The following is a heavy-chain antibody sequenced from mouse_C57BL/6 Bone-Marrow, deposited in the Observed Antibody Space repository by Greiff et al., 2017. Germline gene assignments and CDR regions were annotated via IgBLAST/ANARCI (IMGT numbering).Heavy chain of an antibody. CDR2: IHPNSGST. V-gene: IGHV1-64*01. J-gene: IGHJ2*01. CDR3: ARWGGGQLRLRDYYFDY. D-gene: IGHD3-2*02. CDR1: GYTFTSYW. Sequence: QVQLQQPGAELVKPGASVKLSCKASGYTFTSYWMHWVKQRPGQGLEWIGMIHPNSGSTNYNEKFKSKATLTVDKSSSTAYMQLSSLTSEDSAVYYCARWGGGQLRLRDYYFDYWGQGTTLTVSS.